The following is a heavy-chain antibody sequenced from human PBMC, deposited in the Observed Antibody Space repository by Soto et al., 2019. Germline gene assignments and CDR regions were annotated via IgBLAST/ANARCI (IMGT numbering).Heavy chain of an antibody. D-gene: IGHD6-6*01. J-gene: IGHJ3*02. CDR2: IYYSGST. V-gene: IGHV4-31*03. CDR1: GGSISSGGYY. CDR3: SSRYSSYDAFDI. Sequence: QVQLQESGPGLVKPSQTLSLTCTVSGGSISSGGYYWSWIRQHPGKGLEWIGYIYYSGSTYYNPSLKSRFTISVDTSKNQFSLKLSSVTAADTAVYYCSSRYSSYDAFDIWGQGTMVTVSS.